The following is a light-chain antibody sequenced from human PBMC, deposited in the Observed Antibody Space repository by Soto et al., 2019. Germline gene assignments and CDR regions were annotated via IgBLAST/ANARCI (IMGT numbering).Light chain of an antibody. V-gene: IGLV1-44*01. CDR2: NNN. J-gene: IGLJ1*01. CDR3: AAWDDSLNGFYV. Sequence: VLTQPPSACGTPGQRVTISCSGSSSNIERNTVNWYQHLPGTAPKLLIYNNNQRPSGVPDRFSGSKSGTSASLAISGLQSEDEADYYCAAWDDSLNGFYVFGTGTKVTVL. CDR1: SSNIERNT.